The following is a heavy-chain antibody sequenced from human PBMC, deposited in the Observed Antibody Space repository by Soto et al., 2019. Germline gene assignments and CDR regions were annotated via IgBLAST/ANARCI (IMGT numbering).Heavy chain of an antibody. D-gene: IGHD4-17*01. V-gene: IGHV4-34*01. CDR2: IDYRGNT. CDR1: GGSLNTYH. CDR3: ARDDNGDNGRAFDP. Sequence: SETLSRTCSVYGGSLNTYHWSWIRQAPGKGLEWIGEIDYRGNTNYIPSLRSRVSMSVDTSKNQFSLRLDAVTAADTAVYYCARDDNGDNGRAFDPWGQGTLVTVSS. J-gene: IGHJ5*02.